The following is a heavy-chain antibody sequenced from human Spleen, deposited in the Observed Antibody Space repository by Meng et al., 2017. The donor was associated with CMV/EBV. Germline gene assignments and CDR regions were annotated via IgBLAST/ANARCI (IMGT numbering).Heavy chain of an antibody. CDR2: IKQDGSEK. D-gene: IGHD3-3*01. CDR3: ARDTPDFWSRIYYYYYGMDV. CDR1: GFTFSSDW. V-gene: IGHV3-7*01. Sequence: GESLKISCAASGFTFSSDWMSWVRQAPGKGLEWVANIKQDGSEKYYVDSVKGRFTISRDNAKNSLYLQMNSLRAEDKAVYYCARDTPDFWSRIYYYYYGMDVWGQGTTVTVSS. J-gene: IGHJ6*02.